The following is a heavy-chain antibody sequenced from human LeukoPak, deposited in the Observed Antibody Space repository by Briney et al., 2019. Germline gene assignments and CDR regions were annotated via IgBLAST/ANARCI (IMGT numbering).Heavy chain of an antibody. D-gene: IGHD2/OR15-2a*01. CDR3: AKGINTFFFDY. V-gene: IGHV3-23*01. J-gene: IGHJ4*02. CDR2: ISSGGGST. Sequence: PGGSLRLSCAASGFTFSSFAMSWVRRAPGKGLEWVSAISSGGGSTYYADSVKGRFTISRDNSKNTLYLQMNSLRAEDTAVYYCAKGINTFFFDYWGRGTLVTVSS. CDR1: GFTFSSFA.